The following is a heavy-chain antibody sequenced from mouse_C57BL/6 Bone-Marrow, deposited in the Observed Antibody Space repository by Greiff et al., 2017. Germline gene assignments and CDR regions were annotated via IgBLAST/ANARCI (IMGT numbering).Heavy chain of an antibody. J-gene: IGHJ3*01. CDR2: ISSGGSYT. CDR1: GFTFSSYG. CDR3: ASLWLRSWFAY. V-gene: IGHV5-6*01. D-gene: IGHD2-2*01. Sequence: EVQLVESGGDLVKPGGSLKLSCAASGFTFSSYGMSWVRQTPDKRLEWVATISSGGSYTYYPDSVKGRFTISSDNAKNTLYLQMSSLKSEDTAMYYCASLWLRSWFAYWGQGTLVTVSA.